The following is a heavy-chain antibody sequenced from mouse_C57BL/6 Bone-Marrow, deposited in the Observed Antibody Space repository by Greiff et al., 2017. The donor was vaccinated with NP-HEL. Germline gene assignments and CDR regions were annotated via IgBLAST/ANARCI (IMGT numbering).Heavy chain of an antibody. D-gene: IGHD2-5*01. J-gene: IGHJ2*01. CDR2: ISSGGSYT. CDR1: GFTFSSYG. CDR3: ARHYYSNYFDY. Sequence: DVKLQESGGDLVKPGGSVKLSCAASGFTFSSYGMSWVRQTPDKRLEWVATISSGGSYTYYPDSVKGRFTISRDNAKNTLYLQMSSLKSEDTAMYYCARHYYSNYFDYWGQGTTLTVSS. V-gene: IGHV5-6*02.